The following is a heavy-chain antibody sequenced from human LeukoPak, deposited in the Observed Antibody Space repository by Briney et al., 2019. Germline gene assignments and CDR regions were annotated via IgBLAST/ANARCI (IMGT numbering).Heavy chain of an antibody. V-gene: IGHV3-23*01. Sequence: GGPLRLSCAASGFTFSSYAMSWVRQAPGKGLEWVSAISGSGGSTYYADSVKGRFTISRDNSKNTLYLQMNSLRAEDTAVCYCAKRDAMITFGGVIDFNYYYYGMDVWGQGTTVTVSS. D-gene: IGHD3-16*02. CDR2: ISGSGGST. CDR1: GFTFSSYA. CDR3: AKRDAMITFGGVIDFNYYYYGMDV. J-gene: IGHJ6*02.